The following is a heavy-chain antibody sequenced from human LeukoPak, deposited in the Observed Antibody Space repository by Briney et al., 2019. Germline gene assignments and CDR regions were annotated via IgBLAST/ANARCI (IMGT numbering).Heavy chain of an antibody. V-gene: IGHV3-11*04. CDR2: ISSSGSTI. J-gene: IGHJ4*02. CDR3: ARETPDSSGWD. CDR1: GFTFSDYY. D-gene: IGHD6-19*01. Sequence: GGSLRLSCAASGFTFSDYYMSWIRQAPGKGLEWVSYISSSGSTIYYADSVKGRFTISRDNAKNSLSLQMNSLRVEDTAVYYCARETPDSSGWDWGQGTLVTVSS.